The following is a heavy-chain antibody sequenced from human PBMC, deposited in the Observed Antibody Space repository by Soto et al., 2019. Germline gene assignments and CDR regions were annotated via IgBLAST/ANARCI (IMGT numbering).Heavy chain of an antibody. CDR3: TSLYYGH. D-gene: IGHD4-17*01. CDR2: IKSKADGGTT. CDR1: EFTFANAW. J-gene: IGHJ4*02. Sequence: GGSLRLSCAASEFTFANAWISWVRQAPGKGLEWVGRIKSKADGGTTVYAAPVKGRFTISRDDSQNTLYLQMNGLKTEDTAVYYCTSLYYGHWGQGTLVTVSS. V-gene: IGHV3-15*01.